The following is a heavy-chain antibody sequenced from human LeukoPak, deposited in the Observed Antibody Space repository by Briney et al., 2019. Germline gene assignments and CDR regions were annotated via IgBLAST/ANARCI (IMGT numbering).Heavy chain of an antibody. V-gene: IGHV3-23*01. J-gene: IGHJ6*03. CDR1: GFTLSNYW. CDR2: ISSTGGTT. D-gene: IGHD2-15*01. Sequence: PGGSLRLSCATSGFTLSNYWMSWVRQAPGKGLEWVSAISSTGGTTYYADSVKGHFTISRDNSKNTVYLQMNSLSAEDTAVYYCAKNGDRGAYCSGGTCYPYYYYYMDVWGKGTTVTISS. CDR3: AKNGDRGAYCSGGTCYPYYYYYMDV.